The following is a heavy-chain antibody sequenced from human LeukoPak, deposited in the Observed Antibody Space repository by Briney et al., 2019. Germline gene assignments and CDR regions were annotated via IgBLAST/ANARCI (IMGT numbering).Heavy chain of an antibody. CDR2: IYSGGST. V-gene: IGHV3-53*01. J-gene: IGHJ5*02. D-gene: IGHD3-22*01. CDR3: ARDRRVTKIDRVYNWFDP. Sequence: PGGSLRLSCAASGFTVSSNYMSWVRQAPGKGLEWVSVIYSGGSTYYADSVKGRFTISRDNSKNTLYLQMNSLRAEDTAVYYCARDRRVTKIDRVYNWFDPWGQGTLVTVSS. CDR1: GFTVSSNY.